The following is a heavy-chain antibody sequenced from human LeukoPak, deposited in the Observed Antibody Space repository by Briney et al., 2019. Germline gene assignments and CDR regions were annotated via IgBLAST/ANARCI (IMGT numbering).Heavy chain of an antibody. CDR2: IIPIFGIA. CDR1: GGTFSSYA. D-gene: IGHD6-13*01. CDR3: ARSGQLAAAVHNWFDP. Sequence: ASVKVSCKASGGTFSSYAISWVRQAPGQGLEWMGRIIPIFGIANYAQKFQGRVTITADKSTSTAYMELSSLRSEDTAVYYCARSGQLAAAVHNWFDPWGQGTLVTVSS. V-gene: IGHV1-69*04. J-gene: IGHJ5*02.